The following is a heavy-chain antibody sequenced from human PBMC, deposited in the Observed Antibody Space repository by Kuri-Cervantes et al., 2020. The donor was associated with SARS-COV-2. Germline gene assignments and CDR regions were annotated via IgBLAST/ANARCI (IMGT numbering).Heavy chain of an antibody. D-gene: IGHD2-2*01. V-gene: IGHV3-23*01. CDR3: AKLKRYQLLRYHMDV. Sequence: GGSLRLSCAASGFTFSSYSMNWVRQAPGKGLEWVSSISGSGDSTYYGDSVKGRFTISRDDSKNTLFLQMNGLRAEDTAVYYCAKLKRYQLLRYHMDVWGKGTTVTVSS. CDR2: ISGSGDST. J-gene: IGHJ6*03. CDR1: GFTFSSYS.